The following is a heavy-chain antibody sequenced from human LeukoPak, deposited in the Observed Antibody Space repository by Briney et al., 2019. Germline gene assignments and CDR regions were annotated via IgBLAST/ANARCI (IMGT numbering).Heavy chain of an antibody. J-gene: IGHJ4*02. Sequence: GGSLRLSCAASGFTFSSYSMNWVRQAPGKGLEWVSSISSSGSYIYYADSVKGRFTISRDNAKNSLYLQMNSLRAEDTAVYYCARDLRGSGSSDYWGQGALVTVSS. CDR1: GFTFSSYS. D-gene: IGHD3-10*01. CDR2: ISSSGSYI. V-gene: IGHV3-21*01. CDR3: ARDLRGSGSSDY.